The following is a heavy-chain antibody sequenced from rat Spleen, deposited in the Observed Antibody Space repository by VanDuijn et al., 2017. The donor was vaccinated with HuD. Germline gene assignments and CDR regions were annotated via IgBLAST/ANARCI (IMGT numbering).Heavy chain of an antibody. J-gene: IGHJ2*01. D-gene: IGHD1-9*01. CDR1: GFTFSDFY. CDR2: INTGGGNT. V-gene: IGHV5-25*01. Sequence: EVQLVESGGGLVQPGRSLKLSCAASGFTFSDFYMAWVRQAPTKGLEWVAYINTGGGNTYYRDSVKGRFTISRDNAKSTLYLQINSLRSEDTATYYCARQDYGYNYDYWGQGVMVTVSS. CDR3: ARQDYGYNYDY.